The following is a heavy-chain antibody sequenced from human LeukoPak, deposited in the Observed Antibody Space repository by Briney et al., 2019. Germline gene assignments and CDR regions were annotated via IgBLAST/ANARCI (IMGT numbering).Heavy chain of an antibody. D-gene: IGHD6-19*01. CDR3: ARTAGYSSGWSFDP. CDR1: GFTVSSNY. V-gene: IGHV3-66*01. CDR2: IYSGGST. J-gene: IGHJ5*02. Sequence: GGSLRLSCAASGFTVSSNYMSWVRQAPGKGLEWGSVIYSGGSTYYAVSVKGRFTISRDNSKNTLYLQMNSLRAEDTAVYYCARTAGYSSGWSFDPWGQGTLVTVSS.